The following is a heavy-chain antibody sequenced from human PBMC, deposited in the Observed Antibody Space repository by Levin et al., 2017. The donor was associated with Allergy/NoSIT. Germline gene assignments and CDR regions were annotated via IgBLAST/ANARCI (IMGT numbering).Heavy chain of an antibody. CDR3: ARSPYYYGSGSPLDY. CDR2: INHSGST. CDR1: GGSFSGYY. V-gene: IGHV4-34*01. D-gene: IGHD3-10*01. Sequence: SETLSLTCAVYGGSFSGYYWSWIRQPPGKGLEWIGEINHSGSTNYNPSLKSRVTISVDTSKNQFSLKLSSVTAADTAVYYCARSPYYYGSGSPLDYWGQGTLVTVSS. J-gene: IGHJ4*02.